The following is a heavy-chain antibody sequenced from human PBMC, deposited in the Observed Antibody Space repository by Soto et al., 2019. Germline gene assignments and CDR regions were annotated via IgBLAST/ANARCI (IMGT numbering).Heavy chain of an antibody. D-gene: IGHD4-17*01. V-gene: IGHV4-30-4*01. CDR1: GGSISSGDYY. CDR3: ARGWRLRYWYFDL. Sequence: QVQLQESGPGLVKPSQTLSLTCTVSGGSISSGDYYWSWIRQPPGKGLEWIGYIYYSGSTYYNPSLKSRVTISVETSKNQFSLKLSSVTAADTAVYYCARGWRLRYWYFDLWGRGTLVTVSS. J-gene: IGHJ2*01. CDR2: IYYSGST.